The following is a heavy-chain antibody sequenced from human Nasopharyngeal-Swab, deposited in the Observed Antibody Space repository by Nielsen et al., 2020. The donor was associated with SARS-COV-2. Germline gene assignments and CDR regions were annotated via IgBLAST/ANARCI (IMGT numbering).Heavy chain of an antibody. J-gene: IGHJ6*02. Sequence: ASVQVSCKASGYTFTSYDINWVRQATGQGLEWMGWMNPNSGNTGYAQKFQGRVTITRNTSISTAYMELSSLRSEDTAVYYCARVSEKWFGELLGHYYYGMDVWGQGTTVTVSS. CDR3: ARVSEKWFGELLGHYYYGMDV. V-gene: IGHV1-8*03. D-gene: IGHD3-10*01. CDR1: GYTFTSYD. CDR2: MNPNSGNT.